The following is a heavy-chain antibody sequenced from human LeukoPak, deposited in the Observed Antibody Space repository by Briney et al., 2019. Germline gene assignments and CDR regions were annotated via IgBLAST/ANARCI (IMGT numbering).Heavy chain of an antibody. CDR2: IRYDGSNK. V-gene: IGHV3-30*02. CDR3: AKPPHSSSWHYFDY. Sequence: GGSLRLSCAASGFTFSSYGMHWVRQAPGKGLEWVAFIRYDGSNKYYADSVKGRFTISRDNSKNTLYLQMNSLRAEDTAVYYCAKPPHSSSWHYFDYWGQGTLVTVSS. J-gene: IGHJ4*02. CDR1: GFTFSSYG. D-gene: IGHD6-13*01.